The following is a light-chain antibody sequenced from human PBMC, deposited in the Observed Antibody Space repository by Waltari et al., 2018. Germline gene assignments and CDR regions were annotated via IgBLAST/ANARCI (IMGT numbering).Light chain of an antibody. CDR1: QSLLHSNGYNY. CDR3: MQALQIPWT. J-gene: IGKJ1*01. CDR2: LGS. V-gene: IGKV2-28*01. Sequence: DIVMTQSPLSLPVTPGEPASISCRSSQSLLHSNGYNYLDWYLQKPGQSPQLLIYLGSNRASGVPDRFSGSESGIDFTLKISRVEAEDVGVYYCMQALQIPWTFGQGTKVEIK.